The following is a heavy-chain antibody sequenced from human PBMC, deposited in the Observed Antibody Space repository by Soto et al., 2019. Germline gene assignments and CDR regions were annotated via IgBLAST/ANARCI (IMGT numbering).Heavy chain of an antibody. CDR2: IYHNGNT. V-gene: IGHV4-4*02. D-gene: IGHD6-19*01. CDR3: ARDPGRAVALD. Sequence: SETLSLTCAVSGGSITGSSWWSWIRQSPGKGLEWIGEIYHNGNTNYNPSLKSRVSISVDTSKNQFSLEIYSVTASDTAIYYCARDPGRAVALDWGEGTLVTVSS. CDR1: GGSITGSSW. J-gene: IGHJ4*02.